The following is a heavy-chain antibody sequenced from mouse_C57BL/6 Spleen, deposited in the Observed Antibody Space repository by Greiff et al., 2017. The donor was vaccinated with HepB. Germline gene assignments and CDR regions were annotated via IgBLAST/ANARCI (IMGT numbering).Heavy chain of an antibody. V-gene: IGHV1-26*01. D-gene: IGHD2-1*01. Sequence: EVQLQQSGPELVKPGASVKISCKASGYTFTDYYMNWVKQSHGKGLEWIGDINPNTGGTSYNQKFKGKARLTVDKSSSTAYMELSSLTSEDSAVYYGARIDYGNYEYSFDYWGQGTTLTVSS. CDR3: ARIDYGNYEYSFDY. J-gene: IGHJ2*01. CDR1: GYTFTDYY. CDR2: INPNTGGT.